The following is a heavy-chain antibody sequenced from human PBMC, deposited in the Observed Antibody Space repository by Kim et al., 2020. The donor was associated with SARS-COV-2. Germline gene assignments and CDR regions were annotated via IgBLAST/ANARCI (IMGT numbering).Heavy chain of an antibody. D-gene: IGHD6-19*01. CDR2: IYCGGST. Sequence: WGSLRLSCAASGFTVSSNYMSWVRQAPGKGLEWVAVIYCGGSTYYADSVKGRFTISRDNSKNTLYLQMNSVRAEDTAVYYCARERVIAVAGRGYYYYGM. V-gene: IGHV3-66*01. CDR3: ARERVIAVAGRGYYYYGM. CDR1: GFTVSSNY. J-gene: IGHJ6*01.